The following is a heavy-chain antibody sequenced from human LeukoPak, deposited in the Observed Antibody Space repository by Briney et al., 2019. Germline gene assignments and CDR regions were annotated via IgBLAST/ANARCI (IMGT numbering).Heavy chain of an antibody. CDR2: INPNSGDT. CDR3: ASGWSITGWHNNWFDP. D-gene: IGHD1-20*01. V-gene: IGHV1-2*02. Sequence: ASVNVSCKASRYTSTGYYMHWVRQAPGQGLECMGWINPNSGDTNYAQKFQGRVTMTRDTSITTVYMELSRLRSDDTAVYFCASGWSITGWHNNWFDPWGQGTLVTVSS. J-gene: IGHJ5*02. CDR1: RYTSTGYY.